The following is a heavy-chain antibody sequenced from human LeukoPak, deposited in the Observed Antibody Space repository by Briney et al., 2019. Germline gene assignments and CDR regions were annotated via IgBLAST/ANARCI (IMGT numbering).Heavy chain of an antibody. J-gene: IGHJ4*02. D-gene: IGHD2-21*01. CDR3: ARRGLVVVPL. CDR2: IYYGGTT. CDR1: GGSVGSSDSY. V-gene: IGHV4-39*01. Sequence: SETLSLTCTVSGGSVGSSDSYWVWVRQPPGKGLEWVGRIYYGGTTHYDPSLKSRVTVSVDTSKNQFSLSLTSVTAADTAVYYCARRGLVVVPLWGQGTLVTVSS.